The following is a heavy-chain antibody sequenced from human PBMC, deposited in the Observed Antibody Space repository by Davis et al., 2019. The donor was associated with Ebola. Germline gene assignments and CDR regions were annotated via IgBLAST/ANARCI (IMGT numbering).Heavy chain of an antibody. V-gene: IGHV1-69*13. J-gene: IGHJ4*02. Sequence: LVKVSCKASGGTFSSYAISWVRQAPGQGLEWMGGIIPIFGTANYAQKFQGRVTITADESTSTAYMELSSLRSEDTAVYYCAKDQSLTMYYDILTGYYPAYYFDYWGQGTLVTVSS. CDR1: GGTFSSYA. CDR3: AKDQSLTMYYDILTGYYPAYYFDY. D-gene: IGHD3-9*01. CDR2: IIPIFGTA.